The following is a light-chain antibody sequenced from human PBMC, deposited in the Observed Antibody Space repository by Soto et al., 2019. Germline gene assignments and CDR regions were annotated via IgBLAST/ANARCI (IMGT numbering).Light chain of an antibody. CDR3: QSYDSSLSGSEV. Sequence: SVLTQPPSVSWAPGQRVTISCTGSSSNIGAGHDVHWYQHLPGTTPKLLIYGNGNRPSGVPDRFSGSKSGTSASLAITGLQAEDEADYYCQSYDSSLSGSEVFGTGTKVTVL. CDR1: SSNIGAGHD. J-gene: IGLJ1*01. V-gene: IGLV1-40*01. CDR2: GNG.